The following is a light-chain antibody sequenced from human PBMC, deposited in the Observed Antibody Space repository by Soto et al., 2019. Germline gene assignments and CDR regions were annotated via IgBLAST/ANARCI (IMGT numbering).Light chain of an antibody. CDR3: QVWDISSDHPYV. V-gene: IGLV3-21*02. Sequence: SHELTQPPSVSVAPGQMASITCGGDSIGSKSVHWYQQKPGQAPVLVVHDDSDRPSGIPERFSGSNSGNTDTLTISKVEDGDEADYYCQVWDISSDHPYVFGTGTKVTV. CDR2: DDS. J-gene: IGLJ1*01. CDR1: SIGSKS.